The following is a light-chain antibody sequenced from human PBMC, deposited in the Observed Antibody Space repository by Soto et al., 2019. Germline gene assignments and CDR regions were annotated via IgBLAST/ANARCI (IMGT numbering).Light chain of an antibody. CDR1: SNDVGGYKY. CDR3: SSCAGGNSLV. V-gene: IGLV2-8*01. CDR2: DVS. J-gene: IGLJ3*02. Sequence: QSVLTQPPSASGSPGQSVTISCTGTSNDVGGYKYVSWYQQHPGKAPKLMIYDVSMRPSGVPDRFSGSKSGNTASLTVSGLQAEDEADYYCSSCAGGNSLVFGGGTKVTVL.